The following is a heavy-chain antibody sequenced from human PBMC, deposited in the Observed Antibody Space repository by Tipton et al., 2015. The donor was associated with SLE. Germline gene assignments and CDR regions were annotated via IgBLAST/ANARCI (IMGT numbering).Heavy chain of an antibody. Sequence: TLSLTCTVSGGSISSSSYYWGWIRQPPGKGLEWIGIIYYSGSTYYNPSLKSRVTISVDTSKNQFSLKLSSVTAADTAVYYCARHRGLVATINNWFDPWGQGTLVTVSS. V-gene: IGHV4-39*01. CDR3: ARHRGLVATINNWFDP. CDR1: GGSISSSSYY. CDR2: IYYSGST. D-gene: IGHD5-12*01. J-gene: IGHJ5*02.